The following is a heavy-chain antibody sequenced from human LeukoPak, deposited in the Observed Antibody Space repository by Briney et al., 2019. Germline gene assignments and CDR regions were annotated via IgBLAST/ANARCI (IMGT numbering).Heavy chain of an antibody. D-gene: IGHD3/OR15-3a*01. CDR2: MYYSGSS. CDR1: GDSVSSYY. J-gene: IGHJ4*02. Sequence: PSETLSLTCTVSGDSVSSYYWNWIRQPPRKGLEWIGFMYYSGSSNYNPSLKSRVTISVDTSTNQFSLKLSSVTAADPAVYLCARDPRAFGLGGGYFDYWGQGILVTVSS. CDR3: ARDPRAFGLGGGYFDY. V-gene: IGHV4-59*02.